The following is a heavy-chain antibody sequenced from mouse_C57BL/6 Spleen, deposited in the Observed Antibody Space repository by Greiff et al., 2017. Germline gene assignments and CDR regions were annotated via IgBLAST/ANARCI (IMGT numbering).Heavy chain of an antibody. CDR1: GYSFTSGYY. CDR2: ISYDGSN. J-gene: IGHJ3*01. D-gene: IGHD3-2*02. CDR3: ARGGGSGAFAY. Sequence: EVKLMESGPGLVKPSQSLSLSCSATGYSFTSGYYWYWLRQSPGNKLEWMGYISYDGSNNYNPSLKNRISITRDTSKNQMFLKLNAVTTEDTATYCSARGGGSGAFAYWGQGTLVTVSA. V-gene: IGHV3-6*01.